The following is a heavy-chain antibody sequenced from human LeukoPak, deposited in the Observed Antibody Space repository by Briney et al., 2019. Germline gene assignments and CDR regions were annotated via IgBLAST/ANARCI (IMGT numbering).Heavy chain of an antibody. CDR1: GGGLSYY. V-gene: IGHV4-59*02. Sequence: SETLSLTCTVSGGGLSYYWGWIRQPPGKGLEWIGYIYYSGSTNYNPSLKSRVTISVDTSKNQFSLKLSSVTAADTAVYYCARGAMVRGVIITFWYFDLWGRGTLVTVSS. CDR2: IYYSGST. J-gene: IGHJ2*01. CDR3: ARGAMVRGVIITFWYFDL. D-gene: IGHD3-10*01.